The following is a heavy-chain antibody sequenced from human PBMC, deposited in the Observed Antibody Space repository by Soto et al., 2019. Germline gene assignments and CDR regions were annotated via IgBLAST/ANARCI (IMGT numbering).Heavy chain of an antibody. J-gene: IGHJ4*02. CDR1: GDSVSGDSVA. V-gene: IGHV6-1*01. D-gene: IGHD1-20*01. CDR2: TYYRSKWYS. Sequence: QVRLQQSGPGLVKPSQTLSLTCAISGDSVSGDSVAWNWIRQSPSRGLEWLGRTYYRSKWYSEYAVSVKSRISIDADTSKNEFSLQLTSMSPGDTAVYFCAREYGRRYYYWGQGTPVTVSS. CDR3: AREYGRRYYY.